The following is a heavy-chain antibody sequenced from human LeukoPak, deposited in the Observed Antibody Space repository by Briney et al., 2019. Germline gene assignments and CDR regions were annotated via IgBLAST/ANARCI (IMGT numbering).Heavy chain of an antibody. J-gene: IGHJ2*01. V-gene: IGHV4-59*02. D-gene: IGHD2-21*01. CDR3: AREANSPTARYWYFDL. Sequence: SETLSLTCAVSGGSVSSYYWSWMRQPPGKGLEWIGYVYYSGSTNYNPALKSRVTISLDTSENQFSLKLSSVTAADTAVYYCAREANSPTARYWYFDLWGRGTQVTVPS. CDR2: VYYSGST. CDR1: GGSVSSYY.